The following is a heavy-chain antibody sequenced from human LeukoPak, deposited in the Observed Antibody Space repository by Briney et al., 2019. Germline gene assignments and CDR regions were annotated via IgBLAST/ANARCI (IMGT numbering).Heavy chain of an antibody. D-gene: IGHD3-10*01. Sequence: SETLSLPCTVSGDSMYNSDYYWGWIRRPPGKGLEWIGSIFYGGSSYYNPSLESRVTISIVPSKSQFSLNLRFVTAADTAVYYCARFGSRIGTGASFGFESWGQGTLVLVSS. J-gene: IGHJ4*02. CDR1: GDSMYNSDYY. CDR2: IFYGGSS. CDR3: ARFGSRIGTGASFGFES. V-gene: IGHV4-39*07.